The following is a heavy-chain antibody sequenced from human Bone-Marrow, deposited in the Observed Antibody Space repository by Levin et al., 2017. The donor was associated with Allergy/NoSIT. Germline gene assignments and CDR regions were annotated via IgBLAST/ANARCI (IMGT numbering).Heavy chain of an antibody. J-gene: IGHJ4*02. V-gene: IGHV3-49*03. CDR1: GFSFAEFT. CDR3: SGLVGTTTLLDY. CDR2: MRSTTYGGTT. Sequence: GESLKISCAGSGFSFAEFTMIWFRQGPGKGLEWVGFMRSTTYGGTTEFAASVKGRFTISRDDSNSIAYLQMKSLKSEDTAVYYCSGLVGTTTLLDYWGRGTLVTVSS. D-gene: IGHD1-26*01.